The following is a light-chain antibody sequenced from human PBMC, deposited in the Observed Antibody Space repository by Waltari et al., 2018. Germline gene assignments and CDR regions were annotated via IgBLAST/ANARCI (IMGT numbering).Light chain of an antibody. CDR2: HAY. V-gene: IGKV3-20*01. CDR3: LHYGNSPQLT. CDR1: HMVASTY. Sequence: EHVLTQSPGTLSLSPGDRATLSCRASHMVASTYIAWYQHRPGQAPRLLIFHAYSRATGIPDRFSGSGSGTDFTLTISSLEPEDFAVYYCLHYGNSPQLTFPGGTRLEIK. J-gene: IGKJ4*01.